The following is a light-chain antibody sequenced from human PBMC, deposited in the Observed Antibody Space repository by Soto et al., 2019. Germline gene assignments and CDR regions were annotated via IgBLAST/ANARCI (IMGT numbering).Light chain of an antibody. CDR1: SSNIGNNY. Sequence: QLVLPQLPSVSGTPGPRVTISCSGSSSNIGNNYPYWYQQIPGTAHRLVIYRNDQRPAGVPDRFSGSKSGTSASLASTGLRPEDEADYYCAAWDDSLSSPVVGGGTTLTVL. CDR3: AAWDDSLSSPV. CDR2: RND. J-gene: IGLJ2*01. V-gene: IGLV1-47*01.